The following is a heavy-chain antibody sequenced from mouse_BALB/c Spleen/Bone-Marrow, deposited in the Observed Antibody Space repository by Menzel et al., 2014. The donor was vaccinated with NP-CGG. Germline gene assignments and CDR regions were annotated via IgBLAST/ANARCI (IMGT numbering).Heavy chain of an antibody. Sequence: EVQLQQSGGGLVQPGGSLKLSCAASGFTFSSYTMSWVRQTPEKRLDWVAYISNGGGSTYYPDTVKGRFTISRDNAKNTLYLQVSSLKSEDTAMYYCARGNGFAYWGQGTLVTVSA. CDR2: ISNGGGST. V-gene: IGHV5-12-2*01. CDR1: GFTFSSYT. J-gene: IGHJ3*01. CDR3: ARGNGFAY.